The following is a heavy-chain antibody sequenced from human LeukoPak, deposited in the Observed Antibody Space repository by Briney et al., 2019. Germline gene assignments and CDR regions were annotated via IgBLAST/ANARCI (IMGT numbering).Heavy chain of an antibody. J-gene: IGHJ4*02. CDR1: GGSISSSSYY. CDR3: ARHQGITMIVVVIATYFDY. Sequence: PSETLSLTCTVSGGSISSSSYYWGWIRQPPGKGLEWIGSIYYSGSTYYNPSLKSRVTISVDTSKNQFSLKLSSVTAADTAVYYCARHQGITMIVVVIATYFDYWGQGTLVTVSS. CDR2: IYYSGST. V-gene: IGHV4-39*01. D-gene: IGHD3-22*01.